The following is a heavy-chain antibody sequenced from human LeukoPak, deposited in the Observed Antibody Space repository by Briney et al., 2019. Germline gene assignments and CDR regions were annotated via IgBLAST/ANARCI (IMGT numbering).Heavy chain of an antibody. CDR2: ISNGGDSE. CDR3: AKDGRGRTFFGDIEY. CDR1: GFTFSLYG. D-gene: IGHD3-10*01. Sequence: GGSLRLSCAASGFTFSLYGMHWVRQAPGKGLEWVALISNGGDSEYYIDSVKGRFTISRDNAKDTLYLQMNSLRGEDTAVYYCAKDGRGRTFFGDIEYWGQGTLVAVSS. V-gene: IGHV3-30*18. J-gene: IGHJ4*02.